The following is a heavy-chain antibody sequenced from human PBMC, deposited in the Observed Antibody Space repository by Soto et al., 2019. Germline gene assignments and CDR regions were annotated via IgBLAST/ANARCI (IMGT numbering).Heavy chain of an antibody. J-gene: IGHJ3*02. V-gene: IGHV3-13*01. D-gene: IGHD4-17*01. CDR1: GFTFSSYD. Sequence: EVQLVESGGGLVQPGGSLRLSCAGSGFTFSSYDMHWVRQATGKGLEWVSDIGTAGDTYYPGSVKGRFTISRENAKNSLYLQMNSLRAGDTAVYYCARSRPNDYGDQLYAFDIWGQGTMVTVSS. CDR3: ARSRPNDYGDQLYAFDI. CDR2: IGTAGDT.